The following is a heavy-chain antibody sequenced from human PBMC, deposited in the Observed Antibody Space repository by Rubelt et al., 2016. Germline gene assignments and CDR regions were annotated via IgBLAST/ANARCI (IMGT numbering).Heavy chain of an antibody. CDR3: AKESRLNDI. Sequence: GLEWVSAISGSGGSTYYADSVKGRFTISRDNSKNTLYLQMNSLRAEDTAVYYCAKESRLNDIWGPGTMVTVSS. V-gene: IGHV3-23*01. J-gene: IGHJ3*02. CDR2: ISGSGGST.